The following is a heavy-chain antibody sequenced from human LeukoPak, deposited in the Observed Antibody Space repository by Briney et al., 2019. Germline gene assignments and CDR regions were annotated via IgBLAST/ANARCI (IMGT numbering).Heavy chain of an antibody. Sequence: GGSLRLSCAASGFTFSTYWMSWVRQAPGKGLECVANIKQDGSQKYYVDSVEGRFTISRDNAKNSLYLQMSSLRAEDTAVYYCAREAYNDYFDYWGQGALVTVSS. V-gene: IGHV3-7*01. CDR2: IKQDGSQK. CDR1: GFTFSTYW. CDR3: AREAYNDYFDY. J-gene: IGHJ4*02. D-gene: IGHD3-16*01.